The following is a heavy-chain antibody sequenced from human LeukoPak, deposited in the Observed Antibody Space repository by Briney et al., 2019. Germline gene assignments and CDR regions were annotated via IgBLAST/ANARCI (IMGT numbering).Heavy chain of an antibody. J-gene: IGHJ2*01. V-gene: IGHV3-53*01. CDR1: GFTVSSNY. CDR2: SYSGGSS. Sequence: GGSLRLSCAASGFTVSSNYMSCVRQAPGKGLEWVSVSYSGGSSYYADSVKGRFTISRDNSKNTLYLQMNTLRAEDTAVYFYAREEHYRRYFALWGRGTLVTVSS. D-gene: IGHD3-16*02. CDR3: AREEHYRRYFAL.